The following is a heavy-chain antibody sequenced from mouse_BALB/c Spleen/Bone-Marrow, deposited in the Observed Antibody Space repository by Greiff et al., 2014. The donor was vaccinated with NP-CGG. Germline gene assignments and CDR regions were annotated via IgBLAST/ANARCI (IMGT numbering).Heavy chain of an antibody. CDR2: ILPGGGGT. CDR1: GYTLSDYW. Sequence: QVQLQQSGAELMKPGASVMIPCKATGYTLSDYWIEWVKQRPGHGLEWIGEILPGGGGTNYNENFKGKATFTADTSSNTAFMKLSSLTSEDSSVYYCAKGGHVMDYWGQGTSVTVSS. CDR3: AKGGHVMDY. V-gene: IGHV1-9*01. J-gene: IGHJ4*01. D-gene: IGHD1-1*02.